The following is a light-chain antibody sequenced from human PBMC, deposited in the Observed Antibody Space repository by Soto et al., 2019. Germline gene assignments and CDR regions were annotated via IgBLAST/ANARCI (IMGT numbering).Light chain of an antibody. CDR1: HSVRSN. V-gene: IGKV3-15*01. CDR3: QQYNDWPPLT. Sequence: ETVMTQSPVTLSLSPGDRATLSCRASHSVRSNLAWYQQKPGQPPRLLIYAASTRATGIPGRFSGSGSGTEFTLTISSLQSEDSAVYYCQQYNDWPPLTFGRGTRLEIK. CDR2: AAS. J-gene: IGKJ5*01.